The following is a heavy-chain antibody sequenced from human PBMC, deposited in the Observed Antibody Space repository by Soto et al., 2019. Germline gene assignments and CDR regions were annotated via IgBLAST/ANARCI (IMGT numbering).Heavy chain of an antibody. J-gene: IGHJ6*02. CDR2: ISAYNGNT. D-gene: IGHD6-6*01. CDR3: ARDQFYSSSSTYYYGMDV. V-gene: IGHV1-18*01. CDR1: GYTFTSYG. Sequence: ASVKVSCKASGYTFTSYGISWVRQAPGQGLEWMGWISAYNGNTNYAHKLQGRVTMTTDTSTSTAYMELRSLRSDDTAVYYCARDQFYSSSSTYYYGMDVWGQGTTVTVS.